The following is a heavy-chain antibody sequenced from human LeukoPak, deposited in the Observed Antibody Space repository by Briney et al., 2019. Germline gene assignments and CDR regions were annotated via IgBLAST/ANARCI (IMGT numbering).Heavy chain of an antibody. Sequence: PGGSLRLSCAASGFTFSSYSMNWVRQAPGKGLEWVSSISSSSSYIYYADSVKGRFTISRDNAKNSLYLQMNSLRAEDTALYYCARDSEGLYDSSGYYPYYFDYWGQGTLVTVSS. CDR1: GFTFSSYS. V-gene: IGHV3-21*04. CDR3: ARDSEGLYDSSGYYPYYFDY. D-gene: IGHD3-22*01. J-gene: IGHJ4*02. CDR2: ISSSSSYI.